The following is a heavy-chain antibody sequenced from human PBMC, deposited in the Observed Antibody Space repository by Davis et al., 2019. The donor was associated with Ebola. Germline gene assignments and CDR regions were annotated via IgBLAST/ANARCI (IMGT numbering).Heavy chain of an antibody. D-gene: IGHD4-17*01. V-gene: IGHV1-69*04. CDR1: AGTFSSYT. CDR3: ARDMDGDYAHDY. CDR2: IIPILGIA. J-gene: IGHJ4*02. Sequence: SVQVSCKASAGTFSSYTISWLRQAPGQGLEWMGRIIPILGIANYAQKFQGRVTITADKSTSTAYMELSSLRSEDTAVYYCARDMDGDYAHDYWGQGTLVTVSS.